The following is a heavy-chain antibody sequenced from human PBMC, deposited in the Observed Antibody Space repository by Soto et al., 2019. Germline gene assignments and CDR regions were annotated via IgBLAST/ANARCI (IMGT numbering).Heavy chain of an antibody. J-gene: IGHJ4*02. D-gene: IGHD6-13*01. CDR2: IYPGDSET. CDR3: ARSPRSSPYFEY. Sequence: GESLEISCQCSGYTFSNFWIACVRQLPGKGLEYMGIIYPGDSETRYSPSFHGKVTISADRSIGTAYLQWSSLEASDSAFYFCARSPRSSPYFEYWGEGALVTVS. V-gene: IGHV5-51*01. CDR1: GYTFSNFW.